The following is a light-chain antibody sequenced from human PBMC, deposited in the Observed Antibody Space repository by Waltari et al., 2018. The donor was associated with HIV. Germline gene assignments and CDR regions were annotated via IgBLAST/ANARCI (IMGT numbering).Light chain of an antibody. V-gene: IGLV1-44*01. CDR3: AAWDENLRSRV. J-gene: IGLJ1*01. CDR1: NSNIGVNS. Sequence: QSVLTQPHSTSGTPGQRVTISCSRSNSNIGVNSVSWYQQLPGTAPKLLIHSDDQRPSGVPDRVSASKSGTSASLAISGLQSEDEADYYCAAWDENLRSRVFGTGTKVTVL. CDR2: SDD.